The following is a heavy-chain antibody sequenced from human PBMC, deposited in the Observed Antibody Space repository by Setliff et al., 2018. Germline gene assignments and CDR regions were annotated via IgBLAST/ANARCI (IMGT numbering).Heavy chain of an antibody. D-gene: IGHD5-12*01. V-gene: IGHV4-61*02. CDR3: AGTPARGTTWLSPFDY. Sequence: KPSETLSLTCIVSGGSVGSGSYYWSWIRQPAGKGLEWIGLIQSTGNTNYNPSLQSRVTISIDTSKNQFSLKMTSVTAADTAMYFCAGTPARGTTWLSPFDYWGQGTLVTVSS. J-gene: IGHJ4*02. CDR2: IQSTGNT. CDR1: GGSVGSGSYY.